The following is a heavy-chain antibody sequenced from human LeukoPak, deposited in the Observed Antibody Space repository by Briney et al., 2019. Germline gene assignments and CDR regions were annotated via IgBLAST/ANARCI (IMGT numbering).Heavy chain of an antibody. CDR1: GFPFSSYA. CDR3: ARDLSSGYLGFDY. D-gene: IGHD3-22*01. J-gene: IGHJ4*02. CDR2: ISDSGGST. V-gene: IGHV3-64*04. Sequence: GGSLRLSCSASGFPFSSYAMHWVRQAPGKGLEYVSAISDSGGSTYYADSVKGRFTISRDNSKNTLYLQMNSLRAEDTAVYYCARDLSSGYLGFDYWGQGTLVTVSS.